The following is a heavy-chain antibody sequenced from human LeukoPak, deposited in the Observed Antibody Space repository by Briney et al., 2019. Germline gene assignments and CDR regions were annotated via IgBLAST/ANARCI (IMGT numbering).Heavy chain of an antibody. V-gene: IGHV1-2*02. CDR2: FNPNSGGT. J-gene: IGHJ4*02. Sequence: GASVKVSCKASGYTFTGYYMHWVRQAPGQGLEWMGWFNPNSGGTNYAQKFQGRVTMTRDTSISTAYMELSRLRSDDTAVYYCARVGPGGTTSFGYWGQGTLVTVSS. D-gene: IGHD1-7*01. CDR1: GYTFTGYY. CDR3: ARVGPGGTTSFGY.